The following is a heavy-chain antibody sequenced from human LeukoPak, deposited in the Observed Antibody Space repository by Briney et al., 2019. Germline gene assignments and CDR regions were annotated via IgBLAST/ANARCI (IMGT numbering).Heavy chain of an antibody. V-gene: IGHV4-39*07. D-gene: IGHD3-22*01. CDR3: ARDSPYYYDSSGYPWAFDI. J-gene: IGHJ3*02. CDR1: GGSISSSSYY. Sequence: PAETLSLTCTVSGGSISSSSYYWGWIRQPPGKGLEWIGSIYYSGSTYYNPSLKSRVTISVDTSKNQFSLKLSSVTAADTAVYYCARDSPYYYDSSGYPWAFDIWGQGTMVTVSS. CDR2: IYYSGST.